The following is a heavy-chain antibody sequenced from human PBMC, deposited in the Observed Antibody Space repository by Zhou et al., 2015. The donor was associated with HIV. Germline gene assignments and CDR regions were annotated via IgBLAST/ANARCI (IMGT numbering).Heavy chain of an antibody. Sequence: VQLVESGGGVVQPGRPLRLSCAASGFTFSGSGMHWVRQASGKGLEWLGHIRTKTNNYATAYAASLQGRFTISRDDSKNTAFLHMNSLRIDDTAVYYCTRLGGYCSKTTCYRNYWGQGTLVTVSS. CDR2: IRTKTNNYAT. V-gene: IGHV3-73*01. D-gene: IGHD2-2*01. CDR1: GFTFSGSG. CDR3: TRLGGYCSKTTCYRNY. J-gene: IGHJ4*02.